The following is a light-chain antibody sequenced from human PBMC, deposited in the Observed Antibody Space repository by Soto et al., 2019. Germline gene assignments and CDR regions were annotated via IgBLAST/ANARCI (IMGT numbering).Light chain of an antibody. CDR1: HSVTSSY. J-gene: IGKJ4*01. CDR2: DAS. V-gene: IGKV3-20*01. CDR3: QQYGSSPVT. Sequence: DIGLTQSPGTLSLSPGERPTLSCRASHSVTSSYLAWYQQKPGQAPRLLIYDASSRATGIPDRFSGSGSGTDFTLTISRLEPGDFAVYYCQQYGSSPVTFGGGTKVDIK.